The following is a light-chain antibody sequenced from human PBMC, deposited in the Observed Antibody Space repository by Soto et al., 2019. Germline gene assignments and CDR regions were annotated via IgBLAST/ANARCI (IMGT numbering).Light chain of an antibody. V-gene: IGLV2-23*01. Sequence: QSALTQPASVSGSPGQSITISCTGSSSDVGSYNFVSWYQQHPGKAPKLFIYEGTKRPSGVSDRFSGSKSGNTASLTVSGLQTDEEADYDCGSYAGSRTFVFGTGTKLTVL. CDR2: EGT. CDR3: GSYAGSRTFV. J-gene: IGLJ1*01. CDR1: SSDVGSYNF.